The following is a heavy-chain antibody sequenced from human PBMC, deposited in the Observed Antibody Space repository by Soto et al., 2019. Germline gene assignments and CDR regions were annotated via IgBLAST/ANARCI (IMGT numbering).Heavy chain of an antibody. CDR3: ARDRYSSGWYDLDY. CDR1: GFTFSSYG. V-gene: IGHV3-33*01. Sequence: QVQLVDSGGGVVQPGRSLRLSCAASGFTFSSYGMHLVRQAPGKVLEWVAVIGYDGSYKYYADSVKGRFTISRDNSKNTLYLQMNSLRAEDTAVYYCARDRYSSGWYDLDYWGQGTLVTVSS. J-gene: IGHJ4*02. CDR2: IGYDGSYK. D-gene: IGHD6-19*01.